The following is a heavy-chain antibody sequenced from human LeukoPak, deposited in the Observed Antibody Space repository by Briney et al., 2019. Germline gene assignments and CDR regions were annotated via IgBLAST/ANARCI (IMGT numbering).Heavy chain of an antibody. Sequence: GGSLRLSCAASGFTFSSYAMSWVRQAPGKGLEWVSAISGSGGSTYYADSVKGRFTISRDNPKNALYLQMNSLRAEDTAVYYCAKNPTIQLWNGAFDYWGQGTLVTVSS. CDR3: AKNPTIQLWNGAFDY. J-gene: IGHJ4*02. D-gene: IGHD5-18*01. CDR1: GFTFSSYA. V-gene: IGHV3-23*01. CDR2: ISGSGGST.